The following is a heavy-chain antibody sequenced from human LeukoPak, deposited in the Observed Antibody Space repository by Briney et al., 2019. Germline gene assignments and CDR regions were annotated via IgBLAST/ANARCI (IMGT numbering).Heavy chain of an antibody. Sequence: SVKVSCKASGGTFSSYAISWMRQAPGQGLEWMGGIIPIFGTANYAQKFQGRVTITADESTSTAYMELSSLRSEDTAVYYCARSSEYYYGMDVWGQGTTVTVSS. J-gene: IGHJ6*02. D-gene: IGHD6-6*01. CDR1: GGTFSSYA. CDR2: IIPIFGTA. V-gene: IGHV1-69*13. CDR3: ARSSEYYYGMDV.